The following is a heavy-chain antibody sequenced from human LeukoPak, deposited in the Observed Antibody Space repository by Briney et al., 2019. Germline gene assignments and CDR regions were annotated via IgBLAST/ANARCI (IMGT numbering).Heavy chain of an antibody. CDR3: ARALSWTTESYYYMDV. V-gene: IGHV1-8*01. Sequence: ASVKVSCKASGYTFNSYDINWVRQATGQGLEWMGWMNPNSGNTGYAQKFQGRVTMTKNNSIATVYMELSSLRSEDTAVYYCARALSWTTESYYYMDVWGTGTTVTVSS. J-gene: IGHJ6*03. CDR2: MNPNSGNT. D-gene: IGHD3/OR15-3a*01. CDR1: GYTFNSYD.